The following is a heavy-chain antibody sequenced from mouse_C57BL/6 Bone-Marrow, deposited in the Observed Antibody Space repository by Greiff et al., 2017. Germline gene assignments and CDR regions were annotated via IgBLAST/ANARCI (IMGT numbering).Heavy chain of an antibody. CDR1: GFTFSSYG. CDR3: ARRDYGKDYYAMDY. D-gene: IGHD1-1*01. V-gene: IGHV5-6*01. CDR2: ISSGGSYS. J-gene: IGHJ4*01. Sequence: EVQRVESGGDLVKPGGSLKLSCAASGFTFSSYGMSWVRQTPDNRLEWVATISSGGSYSYYPDSVKGRFTISRDNAKNTLYLQMSSLKSEDTAMYYCARRDYGKDYYAMDYWGQGTSVTVSS.